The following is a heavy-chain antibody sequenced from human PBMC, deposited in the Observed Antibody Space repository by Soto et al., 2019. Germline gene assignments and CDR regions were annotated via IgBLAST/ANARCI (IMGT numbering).Heavy chain of an antibody. J-gene: IGHJ6*02. D-gene: IGHD5-12*01. CDR1: GITFSNFG. Sequence: GGSLRLSCAASGITFSNFGMSWVRKAPGKGLEWVSGIIDSGRSTYYADSVKGRFTISRDNSKNTLYLQMNSLRAEDTAVYYCAKRKDGYNSDYYGMDVWGQGTTVTVSS. CDR2: IIDSGRST. CDR3: AKRKDGYNSDYYGMDV. V-gene: IGHV3-23*01.